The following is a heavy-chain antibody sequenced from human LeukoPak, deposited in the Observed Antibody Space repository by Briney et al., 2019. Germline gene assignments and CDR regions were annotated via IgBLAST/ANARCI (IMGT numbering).Heavy chain of an antibody. CDR1: GYTFTSYY. V-gene: IGHV1-46*01. CDR3: ARVPLTVGYSSNWPGGNNFDY. J-gene: IGHJ4*02. CDR2: VNPSGGST. D-gene: IGHD6-13*01. Sequence: ASVKVSCKASGYTFTSYYMHWVRQAPGQGLEWMGIVNPSGGSTSYAQRFQGRVTMTRDTSTSTVYMDLSSLRSEDTAVYYCARVPLTVGYSSNWPGGNNFDYWGQGTLVTVSS.